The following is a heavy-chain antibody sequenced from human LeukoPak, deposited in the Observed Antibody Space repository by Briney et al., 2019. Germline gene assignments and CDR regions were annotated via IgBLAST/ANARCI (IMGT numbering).Heavy chain of an antibody. Sequence: GESLKTSSKGSGYNFTSYWIGWVRQLPGKGLEWMGIIYPGDSDTRYSPSFQGQITISADKSISTAYLQWSSLKASDTAMYYCARRLVGATGFDYWGQGTLVTVSS. CDR3: ARRLVGATGFDY. V-gene: IGHV5-51*01. CDR2: IYPGDSDT. CDR1: GYNFTSYW. J-gene: IGHJ4*02. D-gene: IGHD1-26*01.